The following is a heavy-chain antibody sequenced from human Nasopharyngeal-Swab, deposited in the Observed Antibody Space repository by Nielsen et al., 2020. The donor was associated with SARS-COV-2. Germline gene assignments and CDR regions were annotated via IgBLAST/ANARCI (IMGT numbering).Heavy chain of an antibody. CDR3: ARDPANLYYYDSSGCPDY. V-gene: IGHV3-11*04. CDR1: GFTFSDYY. J-gene: IGHJ4*02. CDR2: ISSSGSTI. D-gene: IGHD3-22*01. Sequence: GGSLRLSCAASGFTFSDYYMSWIRQAPGKGLEWLSYISSSGSTIHYADSVKGRFTISRDNAKNSLYLQMNSLRAEDTAVYYCARDPANLYYYDSSGCPDYWGQGTLVTVSS.